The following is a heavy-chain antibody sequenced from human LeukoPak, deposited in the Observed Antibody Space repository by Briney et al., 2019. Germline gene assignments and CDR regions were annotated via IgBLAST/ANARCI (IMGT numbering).Heavy chain of an antibody. CDR1: GFTFSSYA. V-gene: IGHV3-48*04. Sequence: GGSLRLSCAASGFTFSSYAMHWIRQAPGKGLEWVSYISSSGSTIYYADSVKGRFTISRDNAKNSLYLQMNSLRAEDTAVYYCARRIGSGGDCYPDYWGQGTLVTVSS. CDR2: ISSSGSTI. CDR3: ARRIGSGGDCYPDY. J-gene: IGHJ4*02. D-gene: IGHD2-21*02.